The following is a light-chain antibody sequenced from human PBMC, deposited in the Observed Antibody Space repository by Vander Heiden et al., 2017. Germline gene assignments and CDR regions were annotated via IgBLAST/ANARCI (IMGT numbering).Light chain of an antibody. CDR3: SSYTSSSTLV. CDR1: SSDVGGYNF. J-gene: IGLJ2*01. V-gene: IGLV2-14*01. Sequence: QAALTQPASVSGSPAQSITISCTGTSSDVGGYNFVSWYQQHPGKAPKLMIYYVSNRPSGVSNRFSGSKSGNTASLTISGLQAEDEADYYCSSYTSSSTLVFGGGTKLTVL. CDR2: YVS.